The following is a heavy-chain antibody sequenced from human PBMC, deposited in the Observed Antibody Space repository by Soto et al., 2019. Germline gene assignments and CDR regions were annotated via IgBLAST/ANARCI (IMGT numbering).Heavy chain of an antibody. V-gene: IGHV3-33*01. CDR1: GFTFSSYG. D-gene: IGHD6-13*01. J-gene: IGHJ5*02. CDR2: IWYDGSNK. Sequence: QVQLVESGGGVVQPGRSLRLSCAASGFTFSSYGMHWVHQAPGKGLEWVAVIWYDGSNKYYADSVKGRFTISRDNSKNTLYLQMNSLRAEDTAVYYCAREGSSWYGWFDPWGQGTLVTVSS. CDR3: AREGSSWYGWFDP.